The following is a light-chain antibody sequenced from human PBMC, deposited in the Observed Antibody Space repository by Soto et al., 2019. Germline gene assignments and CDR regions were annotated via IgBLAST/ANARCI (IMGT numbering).Light chain of an antibody. CDR3: QQYGSSPWT. V-gene: IGKV3-20*01. CDR1: QSVSSNY. CDR2: GAS. Sequence: EIVLSQSPGTLSLSQGDRATLSCRASQSVSSNYLAWYQQKPVQAPRLLIYGASSRATGIPERCRGSGSGTDFTLTVSRLEPEDFAVYYCQQYGSSPWTFGQGTKVEIK. J-gene: IGKJ1*01.